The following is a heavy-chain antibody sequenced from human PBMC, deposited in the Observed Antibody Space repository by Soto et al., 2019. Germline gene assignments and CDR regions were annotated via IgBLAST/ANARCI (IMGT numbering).Heavy chain of an antibody. Sequence: QVQLVESGGGVVQPGRSLRLSCAASGFTFSSYGMHWVRQAPGKGLEWVAVISYDGSNKYYADSVKGRFTISRDNSKNTLYLQMHSLRAEDTAVYYCAKDQVGRFDYWGQGTLVTVSS. D-gene: IGHD1-26*01. J-gene: IGHJ4*02. V-gene: IGHV3-30*18. CDR2: ISYDGSNK. CDR3: AKDQVGRFDY. CDR1: GFTFSSYG.